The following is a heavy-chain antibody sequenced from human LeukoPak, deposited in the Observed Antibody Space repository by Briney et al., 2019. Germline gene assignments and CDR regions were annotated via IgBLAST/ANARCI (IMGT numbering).Heavy chain of an antibody. V-gene: IGHV4-39*07. D-gene: IGHD2-15*01. Sequence: SETLSLTCTVSGGSISSSSYYWGWIRQPPGKGLEWIGSIYYSGSTYYDPSLKSRVIISIDRSKNQFSLKLTSVTAADTAVYFCARSTRSSALRTWGQGTLVTVSS. CDR3: ARSTRSSALRT. CDR2: IYYSGST. J-gene: IGHJ4*02. CDR1: GGSISSSSYY.